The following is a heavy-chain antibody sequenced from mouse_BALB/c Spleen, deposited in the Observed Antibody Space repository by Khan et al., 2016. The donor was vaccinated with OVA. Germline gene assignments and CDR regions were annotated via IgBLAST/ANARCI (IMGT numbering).Heavy chain of an antibody. Sequence: EVQLQESGPGLVKPSQSLSLTCTVTGYSITSNYAWNWIRQFPGNKLEWMGYISYSDSTSNNPSLKSPISITRNTSQNQFFLMLNSLTTEDTATYYCARGNYDGYYLDYWGQGTTLTVSS. V-gene: IGHV3-2*02. CDR3: ARGNYDGYYLDY. CDR1: GYSITSNYA. CDR2: ISYSDST. J-gene: IGHJ2*01. D-gene: IGHD2-4*01.